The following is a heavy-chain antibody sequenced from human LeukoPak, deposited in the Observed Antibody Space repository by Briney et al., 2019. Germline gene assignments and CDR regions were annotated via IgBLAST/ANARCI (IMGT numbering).Heavy chain of an antibody. CDR2: TYCRSKLFN. Sequence: QTLSLTCAISGCSVSSNSAAWNWISLSPSRGLEWLISTYCRSKLFNDYAVSVRGRTPINTDTSKNQFSLKLNSVTPEDTAVYYCARGLWFGELLGGYYYYIDVWGKGTPVTISS. J-gene: IGHJ6*03. V-gene: IGHV6-1*01. CDR3: ARGLWFGELLGGYYYYIDV. CDR1: GCSVSSNSAA. D-gene: IGHD3-10*01.